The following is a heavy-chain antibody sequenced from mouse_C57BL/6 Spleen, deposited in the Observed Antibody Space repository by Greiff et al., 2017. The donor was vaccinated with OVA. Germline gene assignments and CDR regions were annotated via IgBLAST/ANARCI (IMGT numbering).Heavy chain of an antibody. V-gene: IGHV14-4*01. CDR3: TTEGVLRRGAMDY. J-gene: IGHJ4*01. Sequence: VQLQQSGAELVRPGASVKLSCTASGFNITDDDMHWVKQRPEQGLEWIGWIDPENGDTEYASKFQGKATIHADPSSNTAYLQLSSLTSEDTAVYYSTTEGVLRRGAMDYGGQGTSVTVSS. CDR1: GFNITDDD. D-gene: IGHD1-1*01. CDR2: IDPENGDT.